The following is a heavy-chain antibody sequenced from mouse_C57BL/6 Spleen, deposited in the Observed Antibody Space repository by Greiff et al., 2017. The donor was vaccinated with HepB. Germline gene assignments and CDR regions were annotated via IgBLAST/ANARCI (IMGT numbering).Heavy chain of an antibody. CDR1: GFTFSSYA. D-gene: IGHD2-10*01. CDR3: ARDPYYEDYDYAMDY. CDR2: ISDGGSYT. Sequence: EVNVVESGGGLVKPGGSLKLSCAASGFTFSSYAMSWVRQTPEKRLEWVATISDGGSYTYYPDNVKGRFTISGDNAKNNLYLQMSQLKSEDTALYYCARDPYYEDYDYAMDYWGQGTSVTVSS. J-gene: IGHJ4*01. V-gene: IGHV5-4*01.